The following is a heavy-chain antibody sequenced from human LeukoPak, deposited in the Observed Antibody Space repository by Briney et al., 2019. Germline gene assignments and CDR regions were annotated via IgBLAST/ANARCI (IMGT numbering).Heavy chain of an antibody. Sequence: SETLSLTCTVSGYSISSGYYWGWIRQPPGKGLEWIGSIYHSGSTYYNPSLKSRVTMSVDTSKNQFSLKLSSVTAADTAVYYCARESPGSLWFGEAVDYWGQGTLVTVSS. CDR1: GYSISSGYY. J-gene: IGHJ4*02. V-gene: IGHV4-38-2*02. D-gene: IGHD3-10*01. CDR3: ARESPGSLWFGEAVDY. CDR2: IYHSGST.